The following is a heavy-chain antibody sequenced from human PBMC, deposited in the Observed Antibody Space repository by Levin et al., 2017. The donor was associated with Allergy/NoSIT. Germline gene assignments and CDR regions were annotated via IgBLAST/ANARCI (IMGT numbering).Heavy chain of an antibody. CDR3: AKDPCYSSSCVGWDNWFDP. D-gene: IGHD6-13*01. CDR2: ISGSGGST. V-gene: IGHV3-23*01. Sequence: GGSLRLSCAASGFTFSSYAMSWVRQAPGKGLEWVSAISGSGGSTYYADSVKGRFTISRDNSKNTLYLQMNSLRAEDTAVYYCAKDPCYSSSCVGWDNWFDPWGQGTLVTVSS. J-gene: IGHJ5*02. CDR1: GFTFSSYA.